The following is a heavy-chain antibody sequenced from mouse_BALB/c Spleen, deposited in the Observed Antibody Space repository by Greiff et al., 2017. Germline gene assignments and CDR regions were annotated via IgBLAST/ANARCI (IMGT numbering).Heavy chain of an antibody. Sequence: VQGVESGPGLVQPSQSLSITCTVSGFSLTSYGVHWVRQSPGKGLEWLGVIWSGGSTDYNAAFISRLSISKDNSKSQVFFKMNSLQADDTAIYYCARNGVITTVVAFDYWGQGTTLTVSS. CDR2: IWSGGST. CDR1: GFSLTSYG. CDR3: ARNGVITTVVAFDY. J-gene: IGHJ2*01. V-gene: IGHV2-4-1*01. D-gene: IGHD1-1*01.